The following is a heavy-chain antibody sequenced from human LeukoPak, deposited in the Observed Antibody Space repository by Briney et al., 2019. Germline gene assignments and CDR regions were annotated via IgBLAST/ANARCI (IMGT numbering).Heavy chain of an antibody. CDR1: GFTFSSYW. CDR2: IKQDGSEE. D-gene: IGHD1-26*01. Sequence: PGGSLRLSCAASGFTFSSYWMSWVRQAPGKGLEWVANIKQDGSEENFVDPVKGRFTISRDNAKKSLYLQRNSLRAEDTAVYYCARGSSAGASLRHDYWGQGTLVTVSS. V-gene: IGHV3-7*01. J-gene: IGHJ4*02. CDR3: ARGSSAGASLRHDY.